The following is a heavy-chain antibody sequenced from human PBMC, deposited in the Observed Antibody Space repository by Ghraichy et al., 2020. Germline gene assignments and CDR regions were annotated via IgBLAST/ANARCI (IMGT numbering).Heavy chain of an antibody. D-gene: IGHD4-17*01. CDR3: ASFHTYGDYRGGLDP. Sequence: GGSLRLSCAASGFTFSSYSMNWVRQAPGKGLEWVSSISSSSSYIYYADSVKGRFTISRDNAKNSLYLQMNSLRAEDTAVYYCASFHTYGDYRGGLDPWGQGTLVTVSS. J-gene: IGHJ5*02. CDR1: GFTFSSYS. CDR2: ISSSSSYI. V-gene: IGHV3-21*01.